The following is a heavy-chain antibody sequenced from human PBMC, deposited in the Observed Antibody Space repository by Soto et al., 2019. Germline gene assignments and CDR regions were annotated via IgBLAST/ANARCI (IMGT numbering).Heavy chain of an antibody. CDR3: ASTTSGYYFDY. CDR1: GVSFSGYY. Sequence: ASETLSLTCAVYGVSFSGYYWSWIRQPPGKGLEWIGYMYYSGSTKYNPSLKSRVTISVDTSKKQFSLRLSSVTAADTAVYYCASTTSGYYFDYWGQGTLVTVSS. V-gene: IGHV4-59*01. D-gene: IGHD1-26*01. J-gene: IGHJ4*02. CDR2: MYYSGST.